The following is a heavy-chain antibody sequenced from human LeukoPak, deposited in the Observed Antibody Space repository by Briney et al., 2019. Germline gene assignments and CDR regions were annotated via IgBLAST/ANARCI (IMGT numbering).Heavy chain of an antibody. V-gene: IGHV3-30*18. CDR1: GFTFSSYG. J-gene: IGHJ4*02. CDR3: AKDRAFWELQYYFDY. Sequence: GGSLRLSCAASGFTFSSYGMHWVRQAPGEGLEWVAVISYDGSNKYYADSVKGRFTISRDNSKNTLYLQMNSLRAEDTAVYYCAKDRAFWELQYYFDYWGQGTLVTVSS. D-gene: IGHD1-26*01. CDR2: ISYDGSNK.